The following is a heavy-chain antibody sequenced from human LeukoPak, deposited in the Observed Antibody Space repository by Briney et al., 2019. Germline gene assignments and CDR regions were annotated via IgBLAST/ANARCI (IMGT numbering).Heavy chain of an antibody. Sequence: GGSLRLSCAASGFTFSSYAMHWVRQAPGKGLEWVAVISYDGSNKYYADSVKGRFTISRDNSKNTLYPQMNSLRAEDTAVYYCAREGQGYYGSGSYYNVYFDYWGQGTLVTVSS. CDR2: ISYDGSNK. CDR3: AREGQGYYGSGSYYNVYFDY. CDR1: GFTFSSYA. J-gene: IGHJ4*02. D-gene: IGHD3-10*01. V-gene: IGHV3-30*04.